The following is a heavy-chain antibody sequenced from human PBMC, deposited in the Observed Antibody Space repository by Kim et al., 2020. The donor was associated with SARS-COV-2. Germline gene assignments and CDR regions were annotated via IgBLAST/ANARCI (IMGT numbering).Heavy chain of an antibody. CDR1: GGSFSGFH. Sequence: SETLSLTCAVYGGSFSGFHWSWIRQPPGKGLEWIGEINHSGSTNYNPSLKSRVTISVDTSKSQFSLKLNFVTAADTAVYYCARGRAGGIPSPILGIGPHYDYSAMHVWGRGTTVTVSS. CDR3: ARGRAGGIPSPILGIGPHYDYSAMHV. V-gene: IGHV4-34*01. J-gene: IGHJ6*02. D-gene: IGHD2-2*02. CDR2: INHSGST.